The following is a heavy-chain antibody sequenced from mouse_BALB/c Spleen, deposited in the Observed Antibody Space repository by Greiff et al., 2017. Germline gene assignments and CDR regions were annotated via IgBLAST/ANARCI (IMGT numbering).Heavy chain of an antibody. CDR2: INPSTGYT. CDR1: GYTFTSYW. J-gene: IGHJ3*01. Sequence: QVQLQQSGAELMKPGASVKISCKASGYTFTSYWMHWVKQRPGQGLEWIGYINPSTGYTEYNQKFKDKATLTADKSSSTVYMQLSSLTSEDSAVYYCARGVFAYWGQGTMVTVSA. V-gene: IGHV1S26*01. CDR3: ARGVFAY.